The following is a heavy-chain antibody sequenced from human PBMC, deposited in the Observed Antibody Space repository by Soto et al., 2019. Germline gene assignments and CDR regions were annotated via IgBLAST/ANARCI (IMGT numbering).Heavy chain of an antibody. Sequence: GGSLRLSCAASGFTFSSYGMHWVRQAPGKGLEWVAVISYDGSNKYYADSVKGRFTISRDNSKNTLYLQMNSLRAEDTAVYYCAIGLAHYDSSGYHLFDYWGQGTLVTVSS. CDR2: ISYDGSNK. V-gene: IGHV3-30*03. CDR3: AIGLAHYDSSGYHLFDY. D-gene: IGHD3-22*01. CDR1: GFTFSSYG. J-gene: IGHJ4*02.